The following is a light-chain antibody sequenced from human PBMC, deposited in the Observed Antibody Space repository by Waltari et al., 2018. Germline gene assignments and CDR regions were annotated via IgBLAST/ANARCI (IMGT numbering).Light chain of an antibody. CDR1: SSHTGSNT. CDR2: SNN. J-gene: IGLJ6*01. Sequence: QSVLTQPPSASGTPGQGVTISCSGSSSHTGSNTVNWYQQVPGTAPKLLIYSNNQRPPGVPDRFSGSKSGTSASLAISGLQSEDEADYYCAAWDDSLNGNVFGSGTKVTVL. V-gene: IGLV1-44*01. CDR3: AAWDDSLNGNV.